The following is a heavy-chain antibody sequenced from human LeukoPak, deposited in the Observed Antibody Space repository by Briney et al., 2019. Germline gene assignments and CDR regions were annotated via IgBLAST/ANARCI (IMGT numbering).Heavy chain of an antibody. J-gene: IGHJ6*02. Sequence: SVTVSLQASGGIFSSYAISWVRPPPAQGLERMGGIIPMFGTANYAQKFQGRVTMTADESTSTSSKELSSLRSEDTAVYYGARATVTTYPYYYDYGMYVWGQGTTVTVSS. CDR2: IIPMFGTA. CDR1: GGIFSSYA. CDR3: ARATVTTYPYYYDYGMYV. D-gene: IGHD4-17*01. V-gene: IGHV1-69*13.